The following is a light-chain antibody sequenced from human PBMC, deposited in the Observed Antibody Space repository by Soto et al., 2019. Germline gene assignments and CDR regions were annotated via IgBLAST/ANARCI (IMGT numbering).Light chain of an antibody. CDR2: EVS. J-gene: IGLJ1*01. Sequence: LAQPASVSGSPGQSITISCTGTSSDVGGYNYVSWYQQPPGKAPKLIIYEVSNRPSGVSNRFSGSKSGNTASLTISGLQAEDEADYYCGSYTSSSTYVFGTGTKVTVL. CDR1: SSDVGGYNY. CDR3: GSYTSSSTYV. V-gene: IGLV2-14*01.